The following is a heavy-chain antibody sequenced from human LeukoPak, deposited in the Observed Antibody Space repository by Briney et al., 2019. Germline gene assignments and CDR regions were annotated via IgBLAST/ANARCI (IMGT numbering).Heavy chain of an antibody. J-gene: IGHJ4*02. D-gene: IGHD2-15*01. CDR2: MNPNSGNT. CDR3: ARVHCSGGSCYSRLAPAAGNRYYFDY. Sequence: ASVKVSCKASGYTFTSYDINWVRQATGQGLEWMGWMNPNSGNTGYAQKFQGRVTMTRNTSISTAYMELSSLRSEDTAVYYCARVHCSGGSCYSRLAPAAGNRYYFDYWGQGTLVTVSS. CDR1: GYTFTSYD. V-gene: IGHV1-8*01.